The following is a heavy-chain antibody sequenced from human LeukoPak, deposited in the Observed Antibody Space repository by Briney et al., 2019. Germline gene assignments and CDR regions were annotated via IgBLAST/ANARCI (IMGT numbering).Heavy chain of an antibody. CDR2: IYPNSGGT. D-gene: IGHD4-11*01. V-gene: IGHV1-2*02. Sequence: ASVKVSCKASGYTFTGYYMHWVRQAPGQGLAWMGWIYPNSGGTNYAQKFQGRVTMTRDTSLSTAYMELSRLRSDDTAVYYCARGPNSRGVYYYYYYYMDVWGKGTTVTVSS. J-gene: IGHJ6*03. CDR1: GYTFTGYY. CDR3: ARGPNSRGVYYYYYYYMDV.